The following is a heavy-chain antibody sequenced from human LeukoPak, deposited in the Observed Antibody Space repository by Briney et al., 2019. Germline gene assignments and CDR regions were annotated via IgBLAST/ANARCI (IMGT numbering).Heavy chain of an antibody. CDR3: ARAIGSSWYSTLDY. J-gene: IGHJ4*02. CDR2: IIPIFGTA. CDR1: VGTFSSYA. Sequence: SVKVSCKASVGTFSSYAISWVRQAPGRGLEWMGGIIPIFGTANYAQKFQGRVTMTRDTSTSTVYMEVSSLRSEDTAMYYCARAIGSSWYSTLDYWGQGILVAVSS. D-gene: IGHD3-22*01. V-gene: IGHV1-69*05.